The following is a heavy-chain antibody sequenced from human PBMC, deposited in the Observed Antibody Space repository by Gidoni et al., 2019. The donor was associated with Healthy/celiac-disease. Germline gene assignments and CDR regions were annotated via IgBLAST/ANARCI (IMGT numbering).Heavy chain of an antibody. D-gene: IGHD6-19*01. CDR1: GFSPSTSGVG. CDR2: IYWDDDK. V-gene: IGHV2-5*02. J-gene: IGHJ4*02. Sequence: QITLKESGPTLVKPTQTLTLTCTFPGFSPSTSGVGVGWIRQPPGKALEWLALIYWDDDKRYSPSLKSRLTITKDTSKNQVVLTMTNMDPVDTATYYCAHGYSSGWIFDYWGQGTLVTVSS. CDR3: AHGYSSGWIFDY.